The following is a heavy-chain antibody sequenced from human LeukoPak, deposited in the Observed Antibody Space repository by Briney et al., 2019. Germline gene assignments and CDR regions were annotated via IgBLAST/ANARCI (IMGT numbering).Heavy chain of an antibody. V-gene: IGHV1-2*02. CDR1: GYTFTGYY. CDR3: AKGLRWFGNYYFNHFDY. CDR2: INPNSGGT. Sequence: GASVKVSCKASGYTFTGYYMHWVRQAPGQGLEWMGWINPNSGGTNYAQKFQGRVTMTRDTSISTAYMELSRLRPDDTAVYYCAKGLRWFGNYYFNHFDYWGQGAVVTVSS. J-gene: IGHJ4*02. D-gene: IGHD3-10*01.